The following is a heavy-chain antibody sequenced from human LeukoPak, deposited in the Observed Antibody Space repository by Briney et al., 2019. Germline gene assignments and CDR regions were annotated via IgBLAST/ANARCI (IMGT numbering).Heavy chain of an antibody. CDR1: GYTFTGYY. CDR3: ARVGLGGYSGYDDF. V-gene: IGHV1-2*02. Sequence: GASVKVSCKASGYTFTGYYMHWVRQAPGQGLEWMGWINPNSGGTDYAQKFQGRVTMTRDTSTSTAYMELSRLRSDDTAVYYCARVGLGGYSGYDDFWGQGTLVTVSS. D-gene: IGHD5-12*01. J-gene: IGHJ4*02. CDR2: INPNSGGT.